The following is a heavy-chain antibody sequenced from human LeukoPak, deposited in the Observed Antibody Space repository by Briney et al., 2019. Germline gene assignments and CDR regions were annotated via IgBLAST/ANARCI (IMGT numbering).Heavy chain of an antibody. CDR3: ARTYYYDSSGSPFDY. J-gene: IGHJ4*02. Sequence: SVKVSCKASGGTFSSYAISWVRQAPGQGLEWMGGIIPIFGTANYAQKFQGRVTITTDESTSTAYMELSSLRSEDTAVYYCARTYYYDSSGSPFDYWGQGTLVTVSS. CDR1: GGTFSSYA. CDR2: IIPIFGTA. D-gene: IGHD3-22*01. V-gene: IGHV1-69*05.